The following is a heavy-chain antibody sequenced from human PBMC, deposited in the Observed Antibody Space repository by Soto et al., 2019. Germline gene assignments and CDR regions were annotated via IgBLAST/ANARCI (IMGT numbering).Heavy chain of an antibody. CDR1: GYTFTGYY. Sequence: ASVKVSCKASGYTFTGYYMHWVRQAPGQGLEWMGWINPNSGGTNYAQKFQGRVTMTRDTSISTAYMELSRLRSDDTAVYYCARDRVVLYGMDVWGQGTTVTVSS. D-gene: IGHD3-3*01. CDR3: ARDRVVLYGMDV. J-gene: IGHJ6*02. V-gene: IGHV1-2*02. CDR2: INPNSGGT.